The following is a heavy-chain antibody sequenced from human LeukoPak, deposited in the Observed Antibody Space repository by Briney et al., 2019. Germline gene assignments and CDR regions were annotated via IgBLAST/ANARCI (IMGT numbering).Heavy chain of an antibody. Sequence: PGGSLRLSCAASGFTFSSYAMSWVRQAPGKGLEWVSAISGSGGSTYYADSVKGRSAISRDNSKNTLYLQMDSLRVEDTAVYHCAKTNGYYDYWGRGTLVTVSS. CDR3: AKTNGYYDY. CDR1: GFTFSSYA. D-gene: IGHD3-22*01. V-gene: IGHV3-23*01. J-gene: IGHJ4*02. CDR2: ISGSGGST.